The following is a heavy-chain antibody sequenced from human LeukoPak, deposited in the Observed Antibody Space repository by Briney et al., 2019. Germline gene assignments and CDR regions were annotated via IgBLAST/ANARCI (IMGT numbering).Heavy chain of an antibody. Sequence: SETLSLTCTVSGGSISSGGYFWSWIRQHPGKGLEWIGYIYYSGSTYYNPSLKSRVSISVDTSKNQFSLKLSSVTAADTAVYYCASDPSVMITFGGAPIWGQGTLVTVSS. J-gene: IGHJ4*02. CDR2: IYYSGST. V-gene: IGHV4-31*03. CDR1: GGSISSGGYF. CDR3: ASDPSVMITFGGAPI. D-gene: IGHD3-16*01.